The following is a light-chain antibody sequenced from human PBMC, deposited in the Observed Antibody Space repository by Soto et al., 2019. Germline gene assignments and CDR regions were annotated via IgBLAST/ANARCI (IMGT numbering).Light chain of an antibody. CDR2: AAS. CDR3: QQNFNTPWT. Sequence: DIQMTQSPSSLSASVGDRVTIACRASQSISNYLNWYQLKPGKAPKLLIYAASTLQSGVPSRFSGSGSGTDFTLSINSLQPEDFATYYCQQNFNTPWTFGQGTKVEIK. V-gene: IGKV1-39*01. CDR1: QSISNY. J-gene: IGKJ1*01.